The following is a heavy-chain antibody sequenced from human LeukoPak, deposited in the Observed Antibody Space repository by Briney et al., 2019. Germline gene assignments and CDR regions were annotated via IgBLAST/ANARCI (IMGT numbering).Heavy chain of an antibody. Sequence: GGSLRLSCAASGFTLSIYDMHWVRQATGKGREWVSAIGTAGDTYYPGSVKGRFTISRENAKNSLYLQMNSLRAGDTAVYYCARERDDSRAFDIWGQGTMVTVSS. D-gene: IGHD3-22*01. J-gene: IGHJ3*02. CDR1: GFTLSIYD. CDR2: IGTAGDT. CDR3: ARERDDSRAFDI. V-gene: IGHV3-13*04.